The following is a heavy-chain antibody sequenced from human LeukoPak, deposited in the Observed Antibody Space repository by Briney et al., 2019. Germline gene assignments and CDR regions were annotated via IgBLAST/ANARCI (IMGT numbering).Heavy chain of an antibody. D-gene: IGHD2-15*01. J-gene: IGHJ4*02. V-gene: IGHV3-30*02. CDR3: AKDSAVVAATPENYFDY. CDR1: GFTFSSYG. Sequence: GGSLRLSCAASGFTFSSYGMHWVRQPPGKGLEWVGFIQYDGSNKYYTDSVKGRFNISRDNSRNTMYVQMNSLRPEDTAVYYCAKDSAVVAATPENYFDYWGQGTLVTVSS. CDR2: IQYDGSNK.